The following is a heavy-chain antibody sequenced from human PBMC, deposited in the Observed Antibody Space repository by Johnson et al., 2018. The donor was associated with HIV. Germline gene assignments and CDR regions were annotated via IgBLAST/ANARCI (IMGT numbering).Heavy chain of an antibody. J-gene: IGHJ3*02. D-gene: IGHD5-24*01. Sequence: QVQLVESGGGLVQPGGSLRLSCAASGFTFSDYYMSWIRQAPGKGLEWGSYISSSGRTISYADSVKGRFTISRDNAKNSRYLHRNSVRAEDTALYYCARGRWLQLQGAYDAFDIWGQGTMVTVSS. CDR2: ISSSGRTI. V-gene: IGHV3-11*04. CDR3: ARGRWLQLQGAYDAFDI. CDR1: GFTFSDYY.